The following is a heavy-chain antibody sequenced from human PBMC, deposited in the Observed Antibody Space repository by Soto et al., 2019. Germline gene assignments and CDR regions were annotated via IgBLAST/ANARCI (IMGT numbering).Heavy chain of an antibody. V-gene: IGHV4-31*03. CDR2: IYYSGST. J-gene: IGHJ6*02. Sequence: SETLSLTCTVSGGSISSGGYYWSWILHHPGKGLEWIGYIYYSGSTYYNPSLKSRVTISVGTSKNQFSLKMSSVTAADTAVYYCARDLASNQREYYYGMEVWGQGTTVTVSS. CDR1: GGSISSGGYY. CDR3: ARDLASNQREYYYGMEV. D-gene: IGHD4-4*01.